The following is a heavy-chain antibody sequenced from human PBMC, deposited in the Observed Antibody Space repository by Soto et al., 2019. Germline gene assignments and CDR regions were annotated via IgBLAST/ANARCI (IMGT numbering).Heavy chain of an antibody. CDR3: ANRDTSMVTRYYYGMDV. D-gene: IGHD5-18*01. J-gene: IGHJ6*02. CDR1: GFTFSSYA. Sequence: EVQLLGSGGGLVQPGGSLRLSCAASGFTFSSYAMSWVRQAPGKGLEWVSAISGSGGNTYYADSVKGRFTISRDNSKNTLYLQMNSLRAEDTAVYYCANRDTSMVTRYYYGMDVWGQGTTVTVSS. CDR2: ISGSGGNT. V-gene: IGHV3-23*01.